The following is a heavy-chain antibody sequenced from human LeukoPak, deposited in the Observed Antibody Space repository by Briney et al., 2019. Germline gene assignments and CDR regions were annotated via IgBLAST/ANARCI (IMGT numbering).Heavy chain of an antibody. D-gene: IGHD2-2*01. CDR2: IYHSGST. CDR3: ARCKVVPAAIGY. V-gene: IGHV4-59*08. Sequence: SETLSLTCTVSGGSISRYYWSWIRQPPGKGLEWIGSIYHSGSTYYNPSLKSRVTISVDTSKNQFSLKLSSVTAADTAVYYCARCKVVPAAIGYWGQGTLVTVSS. J-gene: IGHJ4*02. CDR1: GGSISRYY.